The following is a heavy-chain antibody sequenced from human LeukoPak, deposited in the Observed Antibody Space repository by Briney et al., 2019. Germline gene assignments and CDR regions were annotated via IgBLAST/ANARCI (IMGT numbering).Heavy chain of an antibody. J-gene: IGHJ4*02. CDR3: AKGEVVGLYYFDY. V-gene: IGHV3-23*01. CDR2: ISGSGGAT. CDR1: GFTFSSYA. Sequence: GGSLRLSCAAYGFTFSSYAMGWVRQAPGKGLEWVSAISGSGGATYYADSVKGRFTISRDNSKNTLYLQMNSLRAEDTAVYYCAKGEVVGLYYFDYWGQGTLVTVSS. D-gene: IGHD1-26*01.